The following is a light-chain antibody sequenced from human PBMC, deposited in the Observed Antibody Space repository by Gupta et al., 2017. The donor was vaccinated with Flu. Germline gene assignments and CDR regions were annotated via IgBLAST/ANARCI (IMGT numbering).Light chain of an antibody. CDR1: CANIGNTD. CDR3: GTCDGSMSTDV. CDR2: ENN. Sequence: TTCCAGSCANIGNTDVPWYQHLPGTAPKLLIYENNKRPSGMPDRFSGSKAGTSAALGITGLKTGDEADYYCGTCDGSMSTDVFGTGTKVTVL. V-gene: IGLV1-51*02. J-gene: IGLJ1*01.